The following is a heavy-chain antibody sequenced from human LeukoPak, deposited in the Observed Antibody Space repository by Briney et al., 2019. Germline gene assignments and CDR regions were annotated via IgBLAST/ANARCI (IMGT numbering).Heavy chain of an antibody. J-gene: IGHJ4*02. CDR1: GYTFTGHF. D-gene: IGHD2-2*02. Sequence: GASVKVSCTASGYTFTGHFMHWVRQAPGQGLEWMGWIEPKSGGTHYGHKFQGRVTMTRDTSMSTAYMELSRLKADDTAVYYCAREVGVVPTAIPTVDSWGQGTLVTVSS. V-gene: IGHV1-2*02. CDR3: AREVGVVPTAIPTVDS. CDR2: IEPKSGGT.